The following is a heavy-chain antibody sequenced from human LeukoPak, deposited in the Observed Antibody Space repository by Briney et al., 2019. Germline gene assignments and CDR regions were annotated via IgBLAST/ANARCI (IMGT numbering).Heavy chain of an antibody. CDR3: VRGNPFGGY. Sequence: GGSLRLSCAASGFTLSSYWMIWVRQAPGKGLEWVANIKQDGSEISYVDAVKGRFTISRDNAKNSLYLQMNSLRAEDTAVYYCVRGNPFGGYWGQGTLVTVSS. V-gene: IGHV3-7*03. D-gene: IGHD2-15*01. CDR2: IKQDGSEI. CDR1: GFTLSSYW. J-gene: IGHJ4*02.